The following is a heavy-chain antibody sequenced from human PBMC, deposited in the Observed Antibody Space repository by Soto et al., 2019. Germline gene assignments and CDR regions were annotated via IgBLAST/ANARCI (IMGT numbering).Heavy chain of an antibody. CDR2: ISYDGSNK. D-gene: IGHD6-19*01. J-gene: IGHJ3*02. Sequence: PAGSPILSCAASGCTFSGYAMNWVRLAPVTGLEWVAVISYDGSNKYYADSVKGRFTISRDNSKNTLYLQMNSLRAEDTAVYDCAREGSSGWPDAFDIWGQGTMVTVAS. V-gene: IGHV3-30-3*01. CDR3: AREGSSGWPDAFDI. CDR1: GCTFSGYA.